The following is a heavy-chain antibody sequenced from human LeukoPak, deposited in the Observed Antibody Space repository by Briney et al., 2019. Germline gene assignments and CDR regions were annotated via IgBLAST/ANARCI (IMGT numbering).Heavy chain of an antibody. Sequence: SGTLSLTCSVSGDSISRYFWTWIRQPPGKGLEWIGSIFYIGTTNYNPSLKSRVTISQDTSKNQFSLKLSSVTAADTAVYYCVRDLDWGAFDIWGQGKMVTVSS. V-gene: IGHV4-59*01. CDR1: GDSISRYF. J-gene: IGHJ3*02. CDR2: IFYIGTT. D-gene: IGHD7-27*01. CDR3: VRDLDWGAFDI.